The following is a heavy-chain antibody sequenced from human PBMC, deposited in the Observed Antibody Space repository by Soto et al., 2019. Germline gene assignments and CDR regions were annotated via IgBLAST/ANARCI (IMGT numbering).Heavy chain of an antibody. CDR3: ARDYGEPYQAFFDS. CDR2: IFCNGNT. Sequence: QVQLQESGPGLVKPSETLSLTCSVSGGSVSVGDYYWSWIRQPPGKGLEWIGNIFCNGNTNYNPSLKSRATVSSETAKDQFSLTLTSVTASDTAVYYCARDYGEPYQAFFDSWGQGILVTVAS. D-gene: IGHD3-10*01. CDR1: GGSVSVGDYY. J-gene: IGHJ4*02. V-gene: IGHV4-61*08.